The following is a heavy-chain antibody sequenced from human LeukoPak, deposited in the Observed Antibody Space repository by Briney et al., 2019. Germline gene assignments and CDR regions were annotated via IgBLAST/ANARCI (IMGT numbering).Heavy chain of an antibody. CDR3: AREGKYSSSLTDY. V-gene: IGHV3-48*04. CDR1: GFTSSSYS. Sequence: GGSLRLSCAASGFTSSSYSMNWVRQAPGKGLEWVSYISSSSSTIYYADSVKGRFTISRDNAKNSLYLQMNSLRAEDTAVCYCAREGKYSSSLTDYWGQGTLVTVSS. CDR2: ISSSSSTI. J-gene: IGHJ4*02. D-gene: IGHD6-13*01.